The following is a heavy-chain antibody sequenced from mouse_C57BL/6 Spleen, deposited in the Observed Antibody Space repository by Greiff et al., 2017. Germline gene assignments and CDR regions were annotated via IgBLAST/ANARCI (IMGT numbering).Heavy chain of an antibody. CDR3: ARHEEGMRGYDGYYDY. D-gene: IGHD2-3*01. J-gene: IGHJ2*01. V-gene: IGHV1-62-2*01. CDR2: FYPGSGSI. Sequence: QVQLQQSGAELVKPGASVKLSCKASGYTFTEYTIHWVKQRSGQGLEWIGWFYPGSGSIKYNEKFKDKATLTADKSSSTVYMELSRLTSEDSAVYCCARHEEGMRGYDGYYDYWGQGTTLTVSS. CDR1: GYTFTEYT.